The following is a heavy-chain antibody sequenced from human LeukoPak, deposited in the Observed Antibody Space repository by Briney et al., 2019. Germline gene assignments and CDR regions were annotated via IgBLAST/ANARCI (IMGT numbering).Heavy chain of an antibody. V-gene: IGHV1-2*06. CDR1: GYTFTGYS. CDR3: ARMFGPDAGFDY. J-gene: IGHJ4*02. Sequence: ASVNVSFKASGYTFTGYSMHWVRQAPGQGLEWLGQINPNSGGTNYAQNFQGRVTMTRDTSVSTAYMELSRLRSDDTAVYYCARMFGPDAGFDYWGQGTLVPVSS. CDR2: INPNSGGT. D-gene: IGHD3-16*01.